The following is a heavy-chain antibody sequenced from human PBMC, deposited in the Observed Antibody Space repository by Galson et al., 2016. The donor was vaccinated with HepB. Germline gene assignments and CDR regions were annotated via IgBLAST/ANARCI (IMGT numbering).Heavy chain of an antibody. Sequence: SLRLSCAASGFTLSDFYMSWIRQAPGKGLEWVSYISISGNDIDYADSVKGRFTISRDKAKNSLYLQTNSLRAEDTAVYFCARDIGRNWFDPWGQGTLVTVSS. CDR1: GFTLSDFY. D-gene: IGHD1-26*01. J-gene: IGHJ5*02. CDR3: ARDIGRNWFDP. CDR2: ISISGNDI. V-gene: IGHV3-11*01.